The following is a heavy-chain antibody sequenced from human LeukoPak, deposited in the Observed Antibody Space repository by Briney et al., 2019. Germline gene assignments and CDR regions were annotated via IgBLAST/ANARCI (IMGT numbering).Heavy chain of an antibody. J-gene: IGHJ4*02. D-gene: IGHD2-2*01. CDR3: ARESFTRRYCSSTSCYAPDY. Sequence: KPSGTLSLTCAVSGGSISSGYWWSWVRQPPGKGLEWIGEIYYSGSTNYNPSLKSRVTISVDTSKNQFSLKLSSVTAADTAVYYCARESFTRRYCSSTSCYAPDYWGQGTLVTVSS. CDR1: GGSISSGYW. CDR2: IYYSGST. V-gene: IGHV4-4*02.